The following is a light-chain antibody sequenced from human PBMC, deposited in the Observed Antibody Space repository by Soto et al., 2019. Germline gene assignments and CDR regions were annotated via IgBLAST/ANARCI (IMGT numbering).Light chain of an antibody. J-gene: IGKJ4*02. CDR1: QYISTY. CDR2: SAS. CDR3: QQSYTTPRT. Sequence: DIQMTQSPSSLSASVGYRVSITCLASQYISTYLNWYRQKSGKAPEVLIYSASTLQSGVPSRFSGRGSGTDFTLTIIGLQSEDFATYYCQQSYTTPRTFGAGTKVDIK. V-gene: IGKV1-39*01.